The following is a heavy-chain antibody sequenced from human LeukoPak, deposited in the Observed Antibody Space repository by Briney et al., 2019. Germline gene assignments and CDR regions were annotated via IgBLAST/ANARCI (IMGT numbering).Heavy chain of an antibody. V-gene: IGHV3-11*04. CDR1: GFTFSDYY. D-gene: IGHD5-18*01. J-gene: IGHJ4*02. Sequence: GSLRLSCAASGFTFSDYYMSWIRQAPGKGLDWVSYISSSGSTIYYADSVKGRFTISRDNAKNSLYLQMNSLRAEDTAVYYCATPVDTAMVTPFDYWGQGTLVTVSS. CDR2: ISSSGSTI. CDR3: ATPVDTAMVTPFDY.